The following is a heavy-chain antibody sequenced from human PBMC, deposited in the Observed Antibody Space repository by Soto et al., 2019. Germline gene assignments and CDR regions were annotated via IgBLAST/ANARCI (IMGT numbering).Heavy chain of an antibody. CDR1: GGSISSYY. V-gene: IGHV4-59*01. D-gene: IGHD3-22*01. CDR3: ARAYYDSSGYYYLLLDY. J-gene: IGHJ4*02. Sequence: PSETLSLTCTVSGGSISSYYWSWIRQPPGKGLEWIGYIYYSGSTNYNPSLKSRVTISVDTSKNQFSLKLSSVTAADTAVYYCARAYYDSSGYYYLLLDYWGQGTLVTVSS. CDR2: IYYSGST.